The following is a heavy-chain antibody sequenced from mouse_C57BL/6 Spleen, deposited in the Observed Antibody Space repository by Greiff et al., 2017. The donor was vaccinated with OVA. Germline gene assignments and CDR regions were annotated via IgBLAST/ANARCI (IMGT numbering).Heavy chain of an antibody. CDR2: ISDGGSYT. CDR3: ARDVGREWFAY. Sequence: EVMLVESGGGLVKPGGSLKLSCAASGFTFSSYAMSWVRQTPEKRLEWVATISDGGSYTYYPDNVKGRFTISRDNAKNNLYLQMSHLKSEDTAMYYCARDVGREWFAYWGQGTLVTVSA. J-gene: IGHJ3*01. CDR1: GFTFSSYA. V-gene: IGHV5-4*01. D-gene: IGHD4-1*01.